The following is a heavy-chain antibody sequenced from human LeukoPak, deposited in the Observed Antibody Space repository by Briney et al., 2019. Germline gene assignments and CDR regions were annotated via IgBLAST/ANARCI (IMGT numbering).Heavy chain of an antibody. CDR2: IYYRGST. V-gene: IGHV4-59*08. Sequence: KPSETLSLTCTVSGGSFSSYYWSWIRQPPGKGLEWMGYIYYRGSTDYNPSLKSRVTISVDTSKSQFSLKLSSVTAADTAVYYCARIQGTDFWSGYYLDYWGQGTLVTVSS. CDR1: GGSFSSYY. J-gene: IGHJ4*02. D-gene: IGHD3-3*01. CDR3: ARIQGTDFWSGYYLDY.